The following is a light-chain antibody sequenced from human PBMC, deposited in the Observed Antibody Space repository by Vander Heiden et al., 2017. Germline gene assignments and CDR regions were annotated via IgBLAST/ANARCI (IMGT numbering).Light chain of an antibody. CDR3: QVWDSSSDHVV. CDR2: DDS. CDR1: NMGSKS. V-gene: IGLV3-21*02. J-gene: IGLJ2*01. Sequence: SSVLTHPPSVSVAQGPTARITCGVNNMGSKSVHWYQQKPGQAPVLVVYDDSDRPSGIPERFSGSNSGNTATLTISRVEAGDEADYYCQVWDSSSDHVVFGGGTKLTVL.